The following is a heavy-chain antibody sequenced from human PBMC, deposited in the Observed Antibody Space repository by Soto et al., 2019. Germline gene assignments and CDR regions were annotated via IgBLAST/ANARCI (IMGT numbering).Heavy chain of an antibody. V-gene: IGHV4-34*01. CDR1: GGSYSGYY. J-gene: IGHJ4*02. Sequence: PSETLSLTCAVYGGSYSGYYWSWIRQPPGKGLEWIGEINHSGSTNYNPSLKSRVTISVDTSNNQFSLKLSSVTAADTAVYYCARVKDGYTFDYWGQGTLVTVSS. CDR2: INHSGST. CDR3: ARVKDGYTFDY. D-gene: IGHD5-12*01.